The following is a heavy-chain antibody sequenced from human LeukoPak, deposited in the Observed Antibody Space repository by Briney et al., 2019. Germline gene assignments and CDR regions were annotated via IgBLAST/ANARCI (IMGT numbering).Heavy chain of an antibody. D-gene: IGHD2-2*01. CDR3: ARDPGGYCSSTSCYRAHFDY. J-gene: IGHJ4*02. Sequence: GGSLRLSCAASGFTFSSYAMHWVRQAPGKGLEWVAVISYDGSNKYYADSVKGRFTISRDNSKNTLYLQMSSLRAEDTAVYYRARDPGGYCSSTSCYRAHFDYWGQGTLVTVSS. CDR1: GFTFSSYA. CDR2: ISYDGSNK. V-gene: IGHV3-30-3*01.